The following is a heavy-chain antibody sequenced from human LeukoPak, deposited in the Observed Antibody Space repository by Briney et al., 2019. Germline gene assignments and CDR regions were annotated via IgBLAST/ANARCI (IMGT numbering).Heavy chain of an antibody. CDR2: IKTKTAGGAT. D-gene: IGHD6-19*01. V-gene: IGHV3-15*01. J-gene: IGHJ4*02. Sequence: GGSLRLSCAASGFTFSNAWMTWVRQAPGKGLQWVGRIKTKTAGGATDYAAPVKGRFSISRDDLNNTLYLQMSSLKTEDTAVYYCTTAGSLDYWGQGTLVTVSS. CDR3: TTAGSLDY. CDR1: GFTFSNAW.